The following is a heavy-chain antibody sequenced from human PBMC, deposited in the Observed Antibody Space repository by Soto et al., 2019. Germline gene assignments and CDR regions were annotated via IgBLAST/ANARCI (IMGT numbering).Heavy chain of an antibody. D-gene: IGHD6-13*01. CDR1: GGSISSGDYY. Sequence: KPSETLSLTCTVSGGSISSGDYYWSWIRQPPGKGLEWIGYIYYSGSTYYNPSLKSRVTISVDTSKNQFSLKLSSVTAADTAVYYCASLSGGIAAADADYWGQGTLVTVSS. J-gene: IGHJ4*02. V-gene: IGHV4-30-4*01. CDR3: ASLSGGIAAADADY. CDR2: IYYSGST.